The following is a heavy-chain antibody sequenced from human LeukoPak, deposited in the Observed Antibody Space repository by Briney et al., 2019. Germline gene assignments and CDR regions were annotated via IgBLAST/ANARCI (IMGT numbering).Heavy chain of an antibody. D-gene: IGHD2-15*01. CDR3: ASRIGYCSGGSCLTYFDY. Sequence: SVKVSCKASGGTFSSYAISWVRQAPGQGLEWMGGIIPIFGTANYAQKFQGRDTITADKSTSTAYMELSSLRSEDTAVYYCASRIGYCSGGSCLTYFDYWGQGTLVTVSS. J-gene: IGHJ4*02. CDR1: GGTFSSYA. CDR2: IIPIFGTA. V-gene: IGHV1-69*06.